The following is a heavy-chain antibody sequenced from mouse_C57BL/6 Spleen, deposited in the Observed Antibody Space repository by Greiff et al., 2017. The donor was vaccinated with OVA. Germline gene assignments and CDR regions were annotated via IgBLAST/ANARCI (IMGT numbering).Heavy chain of an antibody. Sequence: QVQLQQPGAELVKPGASVKLSCKASGYTFTSYWMHWVKQRPGQGLEWIGMIHPNSGSTNYNEKFKGKATLTVDKSSSTAYMQLSSLTSEDSAVYYCARSPVTTVVATDYWGQGTTLTVSS. CDR1: GYTFTSYW. CDR2: IHPNSGST. CDR3: ARSPVTTVVATDY. J-gene: IGHJ2*01. V-gene: IGHV1-64*01. D-gene: IGHD1-1*01.